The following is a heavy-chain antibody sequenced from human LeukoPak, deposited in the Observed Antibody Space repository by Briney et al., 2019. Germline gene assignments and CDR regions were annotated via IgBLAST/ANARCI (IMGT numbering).Heavy chain of an antibody. CDR3: ARGIQLRDY. CDR2: VYYSGST. J-gene: IGHJ4*02. V-gene: IGHV4-59*01. Sequence: TSETLSLTCTVSGGSISTYYWTWIRQPPGKGLEWIGYVYYSGSTNYNPSLKSRVTISVDTSKNQFSLKLSSVTAADTAVYYCARGIQLRDYWGQGTLVTVSS. D-gene: IGHD5-18*01. CDR1: GGSISTYY.